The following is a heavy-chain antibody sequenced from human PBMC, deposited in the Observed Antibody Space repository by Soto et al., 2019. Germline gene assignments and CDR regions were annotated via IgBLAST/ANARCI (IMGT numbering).Heavy chain of an antibody. CDR2: IYYSGST. Sequence: PSETLSLTCTVSGGSISSYYWSWIRQPPGKGLEWIGYIYYSGSTNYNPSLKSRVTISVDTSKSQFSLKLGSVTAADTAVYYCARAPPFYSYGRPDAFDIWGQGTMVTVSS. J-gene: IGHJ3*02. CDR3: ARAPPFYSYGRPDAFDI. CDR1: GGSISSYY. V-gene: IGHV4-59*01. D-gene: IGHD5-18*01.